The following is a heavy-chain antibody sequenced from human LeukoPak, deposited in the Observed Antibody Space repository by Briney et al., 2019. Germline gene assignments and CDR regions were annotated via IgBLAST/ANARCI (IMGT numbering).Heavy chain of an antibody. Sequence: GGSLRLPCAASGFTFSSYAMSWVRQAPGKGLEWVSAISGSGGSTYYADSVKGRFTISRDNSKNTLYPQMNSLRAEDTAVYYCAKVRGSGSYYDAYWGQGTLVTVSS. CDR1: GFTFSSYA. D-gene: IGHD3-10*01. CDR2: ISGSGGST. J-gene: IGHJ4*02. CDR3: AKVRGSGSYYDAY. V-gene: IGHV3-23*01.